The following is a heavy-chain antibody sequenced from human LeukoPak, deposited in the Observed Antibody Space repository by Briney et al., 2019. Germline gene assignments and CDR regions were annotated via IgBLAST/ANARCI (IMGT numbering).Heavy chain of an antibody. D-gene: IGHD4-23*01. V-gene: IGHV3-7*01. CDR1: GFTFSDYW. CDR3: ARDLRYGGSFDY. J-gene: IGHJ4*02. Sequence: PGGSLRLSCAASGFTFSDYWLSWVRQAPGKGLEWVANIKQDGSEKNYVDSVMGRFTISRDNSKNTLYLQMNSLRAEDTAVYYCARDLRYGGSFDYWGQGTLVTVSS. CDR2: IKQDGSEK.